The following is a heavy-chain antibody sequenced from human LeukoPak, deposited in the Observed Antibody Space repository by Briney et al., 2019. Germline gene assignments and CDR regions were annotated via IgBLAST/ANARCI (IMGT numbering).Heavy chain of an antibody. V-gene: IGHV4-59*01. J-gene: IGHJ4*02. CDR1: GDSISGYY. CDR2: IYYSGTT. CDR3: ARSRYNWNYYFDY. D-gene: IGHD1-7*01. Sequence: SETLSLTCTVSGDSISGYYWSWIRQPPGKGLEWIGYIYYSGTTNYNPSLNSRVTISVDTSKNEASLKLSPVTAADTAVYYCARSRYNWNYYFDYWGQGTLVTVSS.